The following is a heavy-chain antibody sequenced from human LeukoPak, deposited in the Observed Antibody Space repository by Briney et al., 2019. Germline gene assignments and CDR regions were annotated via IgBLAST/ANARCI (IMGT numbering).Heavy chain of an antibody. Sequence: ASVKVSCKASAYTFTTSDINWVRQAAGQGLEWMGWMNPNSGHTGYAQRFQGRVTMTRNTSISTAYMELSRLRSDDTAVYYCARDRWYYDILTGAFDIWGQGTMVTVSS. J-gene: IGHJ3*02. CDR2: MNPNSGHT. V-gene: IGHV1-8*01. D-gene: IGHD3-9*01. CDR3: ARDRWYYDILTGAFDI. CDR1: AYTFTTSD.